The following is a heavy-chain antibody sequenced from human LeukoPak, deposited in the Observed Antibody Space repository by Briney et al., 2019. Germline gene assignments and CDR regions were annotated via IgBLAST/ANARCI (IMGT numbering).Heavy chain of an antibody. V-gene: IGHV4-34*01. CDR3: ARAQQQLVPPDYYYNGMDV. J-gene: IGHJ6*02. CDR2: INNGGST. D-gene: IGHD6-13*01. Sequence: SETLSLTCAVYGGSFSGYYWSWIRQPPGKGLEWIGEINNGGSTNYNPSLKSRVTISVDTSKNQFSLKLTPVTAADTAVYYCARAQQQLVPPDYYYNGMDVWGQGTTVTVSS. CDR1: GGSFSGYY.